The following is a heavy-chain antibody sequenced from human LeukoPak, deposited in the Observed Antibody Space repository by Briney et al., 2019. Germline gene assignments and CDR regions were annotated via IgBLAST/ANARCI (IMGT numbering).Heavy chain of an antibody. D-gene: IGHD3-22*01. V-gene: IGHV4-31*03. J-gene: IGHJ4*02. Sequence: SQTLSLTCTVSGGSISSADYYWSWIRQHPGKGLEWIGYIYYSGSTYYNPSLKSRVTISVDTSKNQFSLKLSSVTAADTAVYYCARVLRSSGSPDYWGQGTLVTVSS. CDR1: GGSISSADYY. CDR3: ARVLRSSGSPDY. CDR2: IYYSGST.